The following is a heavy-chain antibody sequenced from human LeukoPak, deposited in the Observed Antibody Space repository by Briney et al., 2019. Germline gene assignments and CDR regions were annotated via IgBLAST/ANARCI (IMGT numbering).Heavy chain of an antibody. CDR1: GYIFTNFG. Sequence: ASVKVSCKASGYIFTNFGISWVRQARGQGLEWMGWISGYNGNTKYVQKFQGRVTMTTDTSTSTAYMELRSLRSDDTAVYYCARERGPGGYDFWSGYYTFDYWGQGTLVTVSS. J-gene: IGHJ4*02. CDR3: ARERGPGGYDFWSGYYTFDY. V-gene: IGHV1-18*01. CDR2: ISGYNGNT. D-gene: IGHD3-3*01.